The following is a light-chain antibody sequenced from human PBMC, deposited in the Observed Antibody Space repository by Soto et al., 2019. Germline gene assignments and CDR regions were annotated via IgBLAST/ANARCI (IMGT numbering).Light chain of an antibody. CDR2: DAS. CDR3: QQYNSYSWT. Sequence: DIQMTQSPSSLSASVGDRVSITCRASQSISSWLAWYLQKPGKAPKLLIYDASTLESGVPSRFSGSRSGTEFTLTISSLQPDDFATYYCQQYNSYSWTFGQGTKVDIK. J-gene: IGKJ1*01. CDR1: QSISSW. V-gene: IGKV1-5*01.